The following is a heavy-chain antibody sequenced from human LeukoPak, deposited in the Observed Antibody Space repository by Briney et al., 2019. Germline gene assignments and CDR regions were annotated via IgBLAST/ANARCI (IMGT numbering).Heavy chain of an antibody. CDR2: INSDGSST. CDR1: GFTFSSYW. D-gene: IGHD5-18*01. V-gene: IGHV3-74*01. Sequence: GGSLRLSCAASGFTFSSYWMHWVRQAPGKGLVWVSRINSDGSSTSYADSVKGRFTISRDNAKNTLYLEMNSLRAEDTAVYYCARGGYHAYYLDYWGQGSLVTVSS. J-gene: IGHJ4*02. CDR3: ARGGYHAYYLDY.